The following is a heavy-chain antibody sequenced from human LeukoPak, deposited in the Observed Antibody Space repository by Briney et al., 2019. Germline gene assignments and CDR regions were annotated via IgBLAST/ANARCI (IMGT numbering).Heavy chain of an antibody. D-gene: IGHD6-13*01. V-gene: IGHV4-59*01. CDR2: IYYSGST. Sequence: SETLFLTCTVSGGSISSYYWSWIRQPPGKGLEWIGYIYYSGSTNYNPSLKSRVTISVDTSKNQFSLKLSSVTAADTAVYYCARADSSSWYGYYFDYWGQGTLVTVSS. CDR3: ARADSSSWYGYYFDY. J-gene: IGHJ4*02. CDR1: GGSISSYY.